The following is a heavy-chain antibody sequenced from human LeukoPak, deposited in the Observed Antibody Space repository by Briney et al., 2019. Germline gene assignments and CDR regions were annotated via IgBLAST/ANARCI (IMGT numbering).Heavy chain of an antibody. D-gene: IGHD1-26*01. J-gene: IGHJ4*02. CDR3: ARPVGTTVSLDY. Sequence: GGSLRLSCAASGFTFSSHWMHWVRQAPGKGLVWASVISPDGSTTNYAEPVKGRFTISKDNAKNTLYLQMNSLRAEDTAVYYCARPVGTTVSLDYWGQGTLVTVSS. CDR1: GFTFSSHW. V-gene: IGHV3-74*01. CDR2: ISPDGSTT.